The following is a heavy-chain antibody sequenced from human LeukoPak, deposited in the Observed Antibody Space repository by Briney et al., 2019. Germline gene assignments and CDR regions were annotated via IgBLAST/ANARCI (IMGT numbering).Heavy chain of an antibody. D-gene: IGHD3-16*01. CDR2: ISGNRGSI. CDR1: GISLNVYG. J-gene: IGHJ6*02. V-gene: IGHV3-9*01. CDR3: AKGGGAFYYYGMDV. Sequence: GGSLRLSCAASGISLNVYGMPWVSQPPGKGLELVSSISGNRGSIGYGDSVKVRFTISRDNAKNSLYLQMNSLRDEDTALYYSAKGGGAFYYYGMDVWGQGTTVTVFS.